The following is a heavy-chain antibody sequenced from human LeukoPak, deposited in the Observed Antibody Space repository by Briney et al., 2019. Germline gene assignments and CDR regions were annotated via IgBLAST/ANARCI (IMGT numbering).Heavy chain of an antibody. Sequence: GGSLRLSCAASGFTFSTYWMSWVRQAPGKGLEWVANIERDGSEKYYLDSVKGRFTISRDNAKNSLYLQMNSLRAEDTALYYCAKDKGSWYAGTFQHWGRAPWSPSPQ. CDR2: IERDGSEK. CDR3: AKDKGSWYAGTFQH. D-gene: IGHD6-13*01. V-gene: IGHV3-7*03. J-gene: IGHJ1*01. CDR1: GFTFSTYW.